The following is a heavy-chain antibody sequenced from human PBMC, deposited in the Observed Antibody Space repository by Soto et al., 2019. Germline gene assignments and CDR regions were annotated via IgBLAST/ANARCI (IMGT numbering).Heavy chain of an antibody. D-gene: IGHD1-26*01. V-gene: IGHV3-21*06. Sequence: GGSLRLSCGASGFTFSTYTMNWVRQAPGKGLEWVSSISGSSRYQNYPDSVKGRFTISRDNAKNSLSLHMTSLRVEDTAVYYCVANEFGGQSDYWGQGIPVTVSS. CDR2: ISGSSRYQ. CDR3: VANEFGGQSDY. CDR1: GFTFSTYT. J-gene: IGHJ4*02.